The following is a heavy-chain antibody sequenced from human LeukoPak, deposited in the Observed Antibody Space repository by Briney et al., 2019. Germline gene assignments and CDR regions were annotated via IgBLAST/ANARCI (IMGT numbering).Heavy chain of an antibody. CDR3: ARVPSVYCSGGSCYSGAFDI. CDR2: IYTSGST. V-gene: IGHV4-61*02. J-gene: IGHJ3*02. CDR1: GGSISSDNYY. D-gene: IGHD2-15*01. Sequence: SETLSLTCTVSGGSISSDNYYWSWIRQPAGKGLEWIGRIYTSGSTNYNPSLKSRVTISLDTSKNQFSLKLSSVTAADTAVYFCARVPSVYCSGGSCYSGAFDIWGQGTMSPSLQ.